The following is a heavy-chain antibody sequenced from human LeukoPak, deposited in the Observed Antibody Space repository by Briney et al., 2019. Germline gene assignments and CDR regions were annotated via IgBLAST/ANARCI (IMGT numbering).Heavy chain of an antibody. D-gene: IGHD3-22*01. CDR2: IYSGGST. V-gene: IGHV3-53*01. CDR1: GFTVSNNY. CDR3: AGYSSFDC. J-gene: IGHJ4*02. Sequence: PGGSLRLSCAASGFTVSNNYMSWVRQAPGKGLEWVSLIYSGGSTKYADPVKGRFTISRDNSRSTLYLEMNSLRAEDTAVYYCAGYSSFDCWGQGTLVTVSS.